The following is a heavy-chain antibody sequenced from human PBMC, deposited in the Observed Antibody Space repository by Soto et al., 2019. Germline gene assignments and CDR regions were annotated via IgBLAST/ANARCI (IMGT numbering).Heavy chain of an antibody. D-gene: IGHD3-16*01. J-gene: IGHJ4*02. CDR2: INHSGST. Sequence: SETLSLTWADCGGYFSGYYWSWIRQPPGKGLEWIGEINHSGSTNYNPSLKSRVTISVDTSKNQFSLKLSSVTAADTAVYYCARGRYYDYVWGSYHVVFDYWGQGTLVTVSS. CDR1: GGYFSGYY. CDR3: ARGRYYDYVWGSYHVVFDY. V-gene: IGHV4-34*01.